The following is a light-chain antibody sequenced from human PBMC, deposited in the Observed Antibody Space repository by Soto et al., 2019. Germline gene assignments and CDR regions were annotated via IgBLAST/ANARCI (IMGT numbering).Light chain of an antibody. CDR1: SSDVGGSNY. Sequence: QSALTQPASVSGSPGQSITISCTGTSSDVGGSNYVSWYQHHPGKAPKLVISEVSNRPSGVSHRFSGSKSGNTASLTISGLQAEDEAEYYCSSYTNINTRACVFGTGTKLTVL. CDR2: EVS. V-gene: IGLV2-14*01. J-gene: IGLJ1*01. CDR3: SSYTNINTRACV.